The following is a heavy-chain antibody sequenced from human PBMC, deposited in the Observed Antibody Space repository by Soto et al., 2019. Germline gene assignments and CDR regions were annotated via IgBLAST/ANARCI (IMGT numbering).Heavy chain of an antibody. D-gene: IGHD1-7*01. V-gene: IGHV4-30-4*01. CDR3: ARDLDGTTATHWFDP. CDR1: GGSISSGDYY. J-gene: IGHJ5*02. Sequence: QVQLQESGPGLVKPSQTLSLTCTVSGGSISSGDYYWSWIRQPPGKGLEWIGYIYYSGSTYYNPSLKSRVTISVDTSKNQFALKLGSVTAADTAVYYCARDLDGTTATHWFDPWGQGTLVTVSS. CDR2: IYYSGST.